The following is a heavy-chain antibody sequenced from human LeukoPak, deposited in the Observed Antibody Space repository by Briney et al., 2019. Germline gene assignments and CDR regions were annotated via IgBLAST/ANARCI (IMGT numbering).Heavy chain of an antibody. V-gene: IGHV5-10-1*01. CDR2: IDPSDSYT. J-gene: IGHJ4*02. Sequence: GESLKISCKGSGYCFTSYWISWMRQRPGKGLEWMGRIDPSDSYTNYSPSFQGHVTISADKSISTAYLQWSSLKASDTAMYYCARHRKYSTDYWGQGTLVTVSS. D-gene: IGHD6-6*01. CDR3: ARHRKYSTDY. CDR1: GYCFTSYW.